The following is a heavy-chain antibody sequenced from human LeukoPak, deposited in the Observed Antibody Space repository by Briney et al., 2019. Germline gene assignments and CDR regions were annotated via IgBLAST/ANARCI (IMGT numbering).Heavy chain of an antibody. CDR1: GYTFTSYY. CDR2: INPSGGST. D-gene: IGHD3-16*02. CDR3: ARACYDYVWGSYRYKGDYYYYMDV. V-gene: IGHV1-46*01. J-gene: IGHJ6*03. Sequence: ASVKVSCKASGYTFTSYYIHWVRQAPGQGLEWMGIINPSGGSTSYAQKFQGRVTMTRDTSTSTVYMELSSLRSEDTAVYYCARACYDYVWGSYRYKGDYYYYMDVWGKGTTVTISS.